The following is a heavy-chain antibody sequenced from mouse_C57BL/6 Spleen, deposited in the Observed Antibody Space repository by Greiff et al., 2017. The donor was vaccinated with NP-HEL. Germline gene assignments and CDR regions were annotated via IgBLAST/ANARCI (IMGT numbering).Heavy chain of an antibody. CDR3: SGMIAIPRVYFDD. V-gene: IGHV1-74*01. J-gene: IGHJ2*01. D-gene: IGHD2-4*01. Sequence: VKLVEPGAELVKPGASVKVSCKASGYTFTSYWMHWVKQRPGQGLEWIGRIHPSDSDTNYNQKFKGKATLTVDKSSSTAYMQLSSLTSKDAAVYYCSGMIAIPRVYFDDWGQGTTLTVSS. CDR2: IHPSDSDT. CDR1: GYTFTSYW.